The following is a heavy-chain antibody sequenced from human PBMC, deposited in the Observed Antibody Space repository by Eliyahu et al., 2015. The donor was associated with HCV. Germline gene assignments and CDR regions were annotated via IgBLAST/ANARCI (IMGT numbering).Heavy chain of an antibody. CDR1: GFTFSXYX. CDR2: ISGSGGST. V-gene: IGHV3-23*01. D-gene: IGHD6-19*01. Sequence: EVQLLESGGGLVQPGGSLRLSCAASGFTFSXYXLSWVRQAPGKGLEWVXAISGSGGSTYYTDSVKGRFTISRDNSKNTLYLQMNSLRAEDTAVYYCAKDATRGSSGWYAPDRVHHWGQGTLVTVSS. J-gene: IGHJ1*01. CDR3: AKDATRGSSGWYAPDRVHH.